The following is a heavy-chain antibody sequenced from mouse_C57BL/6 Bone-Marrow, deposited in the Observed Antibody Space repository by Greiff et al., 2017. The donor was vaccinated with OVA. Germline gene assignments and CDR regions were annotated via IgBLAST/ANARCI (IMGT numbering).Heavy chain of an antibody. J-gene: IGHJ2*01. CDR2: ISSGGSYT. CDR1: GFTFSSYG. V-gene: IGHV5-6*01. Sequence: EVNVVESGGDLVKPGGSLKLSCAASGFTFSSYGMSWVRQTPDKRLEWVATISSGGSYTYYPDSVKGRFTISRDNAKNTLYLQMSSLKSEDTAMYYCARQGLPYYFDYWGQGTTLTVSS. CDR3: ARQGLPYYFDY.